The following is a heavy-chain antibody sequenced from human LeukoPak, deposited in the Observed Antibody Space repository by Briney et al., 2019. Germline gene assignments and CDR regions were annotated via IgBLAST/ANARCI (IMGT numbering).Heavy chain of an antibody. CDR3: ASSEGYSYGYWFDP. CDR2: INPNSGGT. Sequence: ASVKVSCKASGYTFTSYDINWVRQATGQGLEWMGWINPNSGGTNYAQKFQGRVTMTRDTSISTAYMELSRLRSDDTAVYYCASSEGYSYGYWFDPWGQGTLVTVSS. CDR1: GYTFTSYD. J-gene: IGHJ5*02. D-gene: IGHD5-18*01. V-gene: IGHV1-2*02.